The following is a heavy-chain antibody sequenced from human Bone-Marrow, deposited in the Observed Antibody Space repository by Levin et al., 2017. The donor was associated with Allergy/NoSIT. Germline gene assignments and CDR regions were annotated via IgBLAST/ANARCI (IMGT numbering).Heavy chain of an antibody. J-gene: IGHJ4*02. D-gene: IGHD5-18*01. V-gene: IGHV3-53*01. CDR3: AARNTAWPQ. CDR2: IYSGGST. CDR1: CFTVSNNY. Sequence: GASLPLSFSFSCFTVSNNYMSWVRQAPGKGLECVSIIYSGGSTYYADSVKGRFTISRDNSKNTLYLQMNSLRAEDTAVYYCAARNTAWPQWGQGTLVTVSS.